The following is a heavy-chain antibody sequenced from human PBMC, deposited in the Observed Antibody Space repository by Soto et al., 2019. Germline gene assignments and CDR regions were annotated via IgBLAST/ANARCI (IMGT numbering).Heavy chain of an antibody. J-gene: IGHJ4*02. D-gene: IGHD2-15*01. CDR3: TRVNRAGYSVYYFDY. CDR2: VWSDGTNK. CDR1: GFTFSSYG. Sequence: QVQLVESGGGVVQPGRSLRLSCAASGFTFSSYGIHWVRQAPGKGLEWVAVVWSDGTNKFYADSVKGRFTISRDNSKNTEYLQMNSLRAEDTAVYFCTRVNRAGYSVYYFDYWGQGTLVTVSS. V-gene: IGHV3-33*01.